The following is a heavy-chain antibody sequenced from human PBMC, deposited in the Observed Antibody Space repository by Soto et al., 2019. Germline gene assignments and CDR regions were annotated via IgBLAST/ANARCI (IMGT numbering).Heavy chain of an antibody. CDR1: GFTFSSYA. V-gene: IGHV3-30-3*01. CDR2: ISYDGSNK. CDR3: ARDLAPRGGYSYGFRSDSPFDY. D-gene: IGHD5-18*01. J-gene: IGHJ4*02. Sequence: QVQLVESGGGVVQPGRSLRLSCAASGFTFSSYAMHWVRQAPGKGLEWVAVISYDGSNKYYADSVKGRFTISRDNSKNTLYLQMNSLRAEDTAVYYCARDLAPRGGYSYGFRSDSPFDYWGQGTLVTVSS.